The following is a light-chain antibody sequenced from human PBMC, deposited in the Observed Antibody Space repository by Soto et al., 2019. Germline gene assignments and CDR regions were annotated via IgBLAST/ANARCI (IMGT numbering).Light chain of an antibody. V-gene: IGLV2-18*02. CDR1: SSDVGSYNR. Sequence: QSVLTQPPSVSGSPGQSVTISCTGTSSDVGSYNRVSWYQQPPGTAPKVMIYGVSNRPSGVPDRFSGSKSGNTASLTISGLQAEDEADYYCCSFTSSSTFVFGGGTKLTVL. CDR3: CSFTSSSTFV. J-gene: IGLJ3*02. CDR2: GVS.